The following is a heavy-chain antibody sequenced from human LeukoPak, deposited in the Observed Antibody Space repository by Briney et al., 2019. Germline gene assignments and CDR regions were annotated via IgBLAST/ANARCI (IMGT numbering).Heavy chain of an antibody. J-gene: IGHJ5*02. CDR2: ISGSGGST. CDR1: GFTLSSYA. D-gene: IGHD2-2*01. CDR3: ATVPAAYTWFDP. Sequence: GGSLRLSCAAAGFTLSSYAMSWDRQAPGKGLEWVSAISGSGGSTYYADSVKGRFTISRDNSKNTLYLQMNSLRAEDTAVYYCATVPAAYTWFDPWRQGTLVTVSS. V-gene: IGHV3-23*01.